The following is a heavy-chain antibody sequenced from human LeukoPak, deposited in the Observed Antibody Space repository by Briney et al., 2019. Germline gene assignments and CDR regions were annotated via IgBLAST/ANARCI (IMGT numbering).Heavy chain of an antibody. J-gene: IGHJ4*02. CDR2: IIPIFGTA. CDR1: GGTFSSYA. V-gene: IGHV1-69*05. CDR3: AAYPSAAAGTVFDY. D-gene: IGHD6-13*01. Sequence: SVKVSCEASGGTFSSYAISWVRQAPGQGLEWMGGIIPIFGTANYAQKFQGRVTITTDESTSTAYMELSSLRSEDTAVYYCAAYPSAAAGTVFDYWGQGTLVTVSS.